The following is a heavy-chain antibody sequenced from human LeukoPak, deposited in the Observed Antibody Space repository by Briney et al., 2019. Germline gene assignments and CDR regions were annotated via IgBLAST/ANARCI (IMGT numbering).Heavy chain of an antibody. D-gene: IGHD1-14*01. Sequence: ASVKVSCKASGGTFSSYAISWLRQAPGQGLEWMGGIIPIFGTANYAQKFQGRVTITADESTSTAYMELSGLRSEDTAVYYCARDPRNRGPNWFDPWGQGTLVTVSS. J-gene: IGHJ5*02. CDR2: IIPIFGTA. V-gene: IGHV1-69*01. CDR1: GGTFSSYA. CDR3: ARDPRNRGPNWFDP.